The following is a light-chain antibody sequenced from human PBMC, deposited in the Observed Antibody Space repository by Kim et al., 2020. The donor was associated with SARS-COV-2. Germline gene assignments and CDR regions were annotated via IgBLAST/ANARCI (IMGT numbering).Light chain of an antibody. CDR1: RSVGSNY. CDR3: QQYGSSPYT. Sequence: LAPGESATLSCRASRSVGSNYLAWFQQKPGQAPRLLICGASSRITGIPDRFSGSGSGTDFTLTISRLEPEDFAVYYCQQYGSSPYTFGQGTKLEI. J-gene: IGKJ2*01. V-gene: IGKV3-20*01. CDR2: GAS.